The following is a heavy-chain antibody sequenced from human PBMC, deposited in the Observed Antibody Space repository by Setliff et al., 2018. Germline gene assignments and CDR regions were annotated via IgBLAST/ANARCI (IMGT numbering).Heavy chain of an antibody. Sequence: ASVKVSCKTSGYPFIEHYVNWVRQAPGQGLEWMGWIRPNGGGTHYAQKFQGRVTITADESTSTAYMELSSLRSEDTAVYYCAVEFTYSSGRDYWGQGTLVTVSS. CDR1: GYPFIEHY. V-gene: IGHV1-2*02. CDR2: IRPNGGGT. D-gene: IGHD6-19*01. J-gene: IGHJ4*02. CDR3: AVEFTYSSGRDY.